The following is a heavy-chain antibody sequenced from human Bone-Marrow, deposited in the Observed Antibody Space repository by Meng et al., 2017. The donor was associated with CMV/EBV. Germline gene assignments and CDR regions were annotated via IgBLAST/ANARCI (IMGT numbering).Heavy chain of an antibody. J-gene: IGHJ4*02. CDR2: INHSGST. CDR1: GGSFSGYY. CDR3: ARSNKDIVVVPAATGLDY. Sequence: GSLRLSCAVYGGSFSGYYWSWIRQPPGKGLEWIGEINHSGSTNYNPSLKSRVTISVDTSKNQFSLKLSSETAADTAVYYCARSNKDIVVVPAATGLDYWGQGTLVTVSS. V-gene: IGHV4-34*01. D-gene: IGHD2-2*01.